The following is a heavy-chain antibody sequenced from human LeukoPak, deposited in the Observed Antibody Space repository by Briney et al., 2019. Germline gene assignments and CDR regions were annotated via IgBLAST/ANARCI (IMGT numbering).Heavy chain of an antibody. CDR1: GGSFSGYY. Sequence: SETLSLTCAVYGGSFSGYYWSWIRQPPGKGLEWIGEINHSGSTNYNPSLKSRVTISVDTSKNQFSLKLSSVTAADTAVYYCARGRYYYDSSGYSGAFDYWGQGTLVTVSS. J-gene: IGHJ4*02. D-gene: IGHD3-22*01. CDR3: ARGRYYYDSSGYSGAFDY. CDR2: INHSGST. V-gene: IGHV4-34*01.